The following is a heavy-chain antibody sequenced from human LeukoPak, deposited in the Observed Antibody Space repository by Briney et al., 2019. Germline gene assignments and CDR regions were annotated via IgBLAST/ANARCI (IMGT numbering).Heavy chain of an antibody. CDR3: AKDDGLLWFGELLNYFDY. CDR2: ISGSGGST. Sequence: PGGSLRLSCAASGFTFSSYAMSWVRQAPGKGLEWVSAISGSGGSTYYADSVKGRFTISRDNSKNTLYLQMNSLRAEDTAVYYCAKDDGLLWFGELLNYFDYWGQGTLVTVSS. J-gene: IGHJ4*02. V-gene: IGHV3-23*01. CDR1: GFTFSSYA. D-gene: IGHD3-10*01.